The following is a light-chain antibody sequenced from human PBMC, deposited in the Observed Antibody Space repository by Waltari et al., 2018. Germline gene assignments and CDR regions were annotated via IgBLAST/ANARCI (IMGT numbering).Light chain of an antibody. J-gene: IGLJ2*01. Sequence: QSVLTQPPSVSAAPGQRVTISCSGSSSNIGNNLVPWYQQFPGTVPKLLIDENDQRPSGIPDRFSGSKSGTSATLTITGLQTGDEAEYYCGTWDGSLSAWLFGGGTKLTVL. CDR2: END. CDR1: SSNIGNNL. CDR3: GTWDGSLSAWL. V-gene: IGLV1-51*02.